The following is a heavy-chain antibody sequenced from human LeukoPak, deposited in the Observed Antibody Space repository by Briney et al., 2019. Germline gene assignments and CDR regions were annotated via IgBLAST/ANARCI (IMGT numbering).Heavy chain of an antibody. CDR2: IWYDGSNK. J-gene: IGHJ4*02. Sequence: PGGSLRLSCAASGFTFSSYGMHWVRQAPGKGLEWVAVIWYDGSNKYYADSVKGRFTISRDSSKNTLYLQMNSLRAEDTAVYYCARVVGARSYFDYWGQGTLVTVSS. CDR1: GFTFSSYG. D-gene: IGHD1-26*01. CDR3: ARVVGARSYFDY. V-gene: IGHV3-33*01.